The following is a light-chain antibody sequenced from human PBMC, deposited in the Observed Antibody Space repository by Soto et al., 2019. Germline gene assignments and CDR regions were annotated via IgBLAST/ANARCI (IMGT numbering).Light chain of an antibody. CDR3: KQFGSSLYT. V-gene: IGKV3-20*01. Sequence: EIAMTQSPATLSVSPGERATLSCRASQSVSSSLAWYQQKPGQAPRLLIYGASRRATGIPDRFSGSGSGTDFTLTIRGLEPEDFAVYYCKQFGSSLYTFGQGTKVDIK. CDR1: QSVSSS. CDR2: GAS. J-gene: IGKJ2*01.